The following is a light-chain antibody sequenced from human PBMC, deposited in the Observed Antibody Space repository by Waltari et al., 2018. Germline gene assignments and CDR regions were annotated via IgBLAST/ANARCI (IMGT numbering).Light chain of an antibody. CDR2: DTT. CDR3: FLVYGGVGV. CDR1: TGVVTSGHF. V-gene: IGLV7-46*01. J-gene: IGLJ3*02. Sequence: QAVVTQEPSLTVSPGGTVTLTCASNTGVVTSGHFPYWFQQKPGQAPKTLIYDTTNKHSGTPSRFSVSLLGRKAALSLAGAQPEDEADYFCFLVYGGVGVFGGGTKLTVL.